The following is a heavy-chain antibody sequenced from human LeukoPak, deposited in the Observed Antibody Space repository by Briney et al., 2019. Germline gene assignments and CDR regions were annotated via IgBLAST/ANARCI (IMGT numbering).Heavy chain of an antibody. CDR2: ISKDGRKN. Sequence: PGGSLRLSCEASGFSFSTSGVRWVRQAPGKGLEWMAVISKDGRKNHYADSVKGRFTISRDNSKSTLFLQTNSLRPEDTAIYYCARDLLNYGSAYYDVGIFDSWGQGTLVTVSS. CDR1: GFSFSTSG. D-gene: IGHD3-10*01. J-gene: IGHJ4*02. V-gene: IGHV3-30*04. CDR3: ARDLLNYGSAYYDVGIFDS.